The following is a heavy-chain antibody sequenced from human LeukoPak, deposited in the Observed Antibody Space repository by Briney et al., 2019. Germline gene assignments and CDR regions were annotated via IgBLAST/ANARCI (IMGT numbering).Heavy chain of an antibody. J-gene: IGHJ4*02. CDR3: AKDGHEGSGWYHY. CDR1: GFTFSSYT. Sequence: GGSLRLSCAASGFTFSSYTMSWVRQAPGKGLEWVSAISGSGGSTYYADSVKGRFTISRDNSKNTLYLQMNSLRAEDTAVYYCAKDGHEGSGWYHYWGQGTLVTVSS. V-gene: IGHV3-23*01. CDR2: ISGSGGST. D-gene: IGHD6-19*01.